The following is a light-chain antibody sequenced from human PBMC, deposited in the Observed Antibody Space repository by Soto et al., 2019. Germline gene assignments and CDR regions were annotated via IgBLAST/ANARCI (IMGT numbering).Light chain of an antibody. CDR1: NSNIESNT. CDR2: SNN. CDR3: AAWDDSLNGHVV. Sequence: QSVLTQPPSASGTPGQRVTISCSGSNSNIESNTVNWYQQLPGTAPKLLIYSNNQRPSWVPDRFSGSKSGTSASLAISGLRSDDEADDYCAAWDDSLNGHVVFGGGTKVTVL. V-gene: IGLV1-44*01. J-gene: IGLJ2*01.